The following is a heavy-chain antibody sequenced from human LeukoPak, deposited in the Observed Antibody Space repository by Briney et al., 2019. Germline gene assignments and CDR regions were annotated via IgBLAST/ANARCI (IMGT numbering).Heavy chain of an antibody. CDR3: ARHFSTYSYGLDV. D-gene: IGHD3-3*02. CDR2: INTDGSAK. J-gene: IGHJ6*02. CDR1: GFTFSNFW. Sequence: GGSLRLSCAASGFTFSNFWMSWVRQAPGKGLEWVANINTDGSAKYYVDSVKGRFTISRDNAGNSLYLQMNSLRPEDTAVYYCARHFSTYSYGLDVWGQGTTVTVSS. V-gene: IGHV3-7*01.